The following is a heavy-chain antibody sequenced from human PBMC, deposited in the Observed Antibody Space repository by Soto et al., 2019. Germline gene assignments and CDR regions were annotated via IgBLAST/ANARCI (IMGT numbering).Heavy chain of an antibody. CDR3: ARELLYGSGSRDFHYYGMDV. CDR1: GFSFSSYG. D-gene: IGHD3-10*01. Sequence: QVQVVESGGGVVQPGRSLRLSCAASGFSFSSYGIHWVRQAPGKGLQWVAVIWFDGSKQYYADSVKGRFTVSRDNSKNTLYLQMNSLRAEDTAVYYCARELLYGSGSRDFHYYGMDVWGQGTTVTVSS. V-gene: IGHV3-33*01. J-gene: IGHJ6*02. CDR2: IWFDGSKQ.